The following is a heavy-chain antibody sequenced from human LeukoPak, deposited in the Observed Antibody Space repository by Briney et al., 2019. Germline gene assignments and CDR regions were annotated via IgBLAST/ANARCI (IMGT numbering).Heavy chain of an antibody. V-gene: IGHV4-34*01. Sequence: SETLSLTCAVYGGSFSGYYWSWIRQPPGKGLEWIGEINHSGSTNYNPSLKSRVTISVDTSKNQFSLKLSSVTAADTAVYYCARDWKAVAGYYYYGMDVWGQGTTVTVSS. CDR2: INHSGST. CDR3: ARDWKAVAGYYYYGMDV. J-gene: IGHJ6*02. D-gene: IGHD6-19*01. CDR1: GGSFSGYY.